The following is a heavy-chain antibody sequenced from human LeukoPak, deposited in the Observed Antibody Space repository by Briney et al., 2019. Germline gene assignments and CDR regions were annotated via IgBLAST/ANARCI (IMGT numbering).Heavy chain of an antibody. J-gene: IGHJ3*02. CDR2: INSDGINT. Sequence: GGSLRLSCAASGFTFSNYWMHWVRQAPGRGLVWVSRINSDGINTSYADSVKGRFTISRDNAKNTLNLQMNSLRAEDMAVYYCARLVGATSAFDIWGQGTMVTVSS. V-gene: IGHV3-74*01. CDR1: GFTFSNYW. CDR3: ARLVGATSAFDI. D-gene: IGHD1-26*01.